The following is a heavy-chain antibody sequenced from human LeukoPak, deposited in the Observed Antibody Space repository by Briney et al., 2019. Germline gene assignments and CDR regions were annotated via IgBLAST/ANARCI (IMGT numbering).Heavy chain of an antibody. Sequence: GGSLRLSCAAPGFTFSRYHMSCVRQAPGEGQEWDSYISIISSTIYYADSVKGRFTISRDDAKNSVYLQINSLRADDTAVYYCARTYERDLDYWGQGTLVTVSS. D-gene: IGHD5-12*01. J-gene: IGHJ4*02. CDR3: ARTYERDLDY. CDR1: GFTFSRYH. V-gene: IGHV3-48*01. CDR2: ISIISSTI.